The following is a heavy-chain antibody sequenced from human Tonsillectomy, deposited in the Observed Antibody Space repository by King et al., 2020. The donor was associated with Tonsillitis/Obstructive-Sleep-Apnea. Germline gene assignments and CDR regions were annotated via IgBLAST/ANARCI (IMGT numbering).Heavy chain of an antibody. Sequence: VQLQQWGAGLLKPSETLSLTCGVYGDSFSEPFSGYYWTLIRQPPGKGLEWIGEINHRGTTNYNPSLKSRVTISVDTSKKQFSLKLTSLTAADTAVYYCARVGEDVMTAGEYYFDRWGQGTLVTVSS. CDR1: GDSFSEPFSGYY. J-gene: IGHJ4*02. V-gene: IGHV4-34*01. CDR3: ARVGEDVMTAGEYYFDR. D-gene: IGHD3-16*01. CDR2: INHRGTT.